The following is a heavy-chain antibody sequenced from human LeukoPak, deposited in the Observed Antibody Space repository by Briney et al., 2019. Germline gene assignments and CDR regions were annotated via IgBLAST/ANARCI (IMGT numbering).Heavy chain of an antibody. D-gene: IGHD2-15*01. V-gene: IGHV1-2*02. CDR2: INPNSGGT. CDR3: ARDGSGLGYCSGGNCWFDP. CDR1: GYTFTGHY. J-gene: IGHJ5*02. Sequence: ASVKVSCKASGYTFTGHYMHWVRQARGQGLEWMGRINPNSGGTYHAEKFQGRVTMTSDTSINTAYMDLSSLTSDDAAVYYCARDGSGLGYCSGGNCWFDPWGQGTLVTVSS.